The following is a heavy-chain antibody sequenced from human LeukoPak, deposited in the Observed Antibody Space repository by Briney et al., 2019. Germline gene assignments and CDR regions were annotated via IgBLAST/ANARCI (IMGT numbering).Heavy chain of an antibody. CDR3: ARGQYYGMDV. CDR2: INSDGRST. J-gene: IGHJ6*04. CDR1: GFTFSRYW. V-gene: IGHV3-74*01. Sequence: GGSLRLSCAASGFTFSRYWMHWVRQAPGKGLVWVSRINSDGRSTCYADSVKGRFTISRDNAKNTLYLQMNSLRAEDTAVYYCARGQYYGMDVWGKGTTVTVSS.